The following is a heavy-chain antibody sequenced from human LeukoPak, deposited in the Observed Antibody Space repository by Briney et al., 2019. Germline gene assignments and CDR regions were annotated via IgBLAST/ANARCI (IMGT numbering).Heavy chain of an antibody. CDR1: GYSLTSYW. D-gene: IGHD4-17*01. CDR3: ARHGVLTTVTPYYFDY. Sequence: GESLKISCKGSGYSLTSYWIGWVRKMPGKGLEWMGSIYPGDSDTRYSPSFQAQVTISADKSISTAYLQWSSLKASDTAMYYCARHGVLTTVTPYYFDYWGQGTLVGVSS. J-gene: IGHJ4*02. V-gene: IGHV5-51*01. CDR2: IYPGDSDT.